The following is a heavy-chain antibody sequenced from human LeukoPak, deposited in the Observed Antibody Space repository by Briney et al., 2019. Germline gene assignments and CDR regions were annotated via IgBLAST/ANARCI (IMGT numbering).Heavy chain of an antibody. CDR3: ARYSGSFDFDY. D-gene: IGHD1-26*01. Sequence: GASVKVSCKASGYTFTSYDINWVRQATGQGLEWMGWMNPNSGNTGYAQEFQGRVTITRNTSISTAYMELSSLRSEDTAVYYCARYSGSFDFDYWGQGTLVTVSS. J-gene: IGHJ4*02. V-gene: IGHV1-8*03. CDR2: MNPNSGNT. CDR1: GYTFTSYD.